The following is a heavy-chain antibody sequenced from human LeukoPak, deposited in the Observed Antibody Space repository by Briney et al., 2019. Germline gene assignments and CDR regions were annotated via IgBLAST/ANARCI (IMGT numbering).Heavy chain of an antibody. J-gene: IGHJ4*02. D-gene: IGHD3-10*01. V-gene: IGHV3-7*01. CDR2: INHDGTQK. CDR3: ARDRLPSVYRGRDY. CDR1: GFTFSTSW. Sequence: PGGSLRLSCAASGFTFSTSWMAWVRQVPGKGLECVANINHDGTQKYYVDSVKGRFTVSRDNAQNSLFLQMNSLRAEDTAVYYCARDRLPSVYRGRDYWGQGTLVTVSS.